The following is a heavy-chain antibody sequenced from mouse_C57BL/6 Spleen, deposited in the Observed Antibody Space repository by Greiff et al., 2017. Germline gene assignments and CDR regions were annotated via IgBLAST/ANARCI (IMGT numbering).Heavy chain of an antibody. CDR3: ASGGYYGSGYEAWFAY. J-gene: IGHJ3*01. CDR1: GFTFSDYG. D-gene: IGHD1-1*01. Sequence: EVKLVESGGGLVKPGGSLKLSCAASGFTFSDYGMHWVRQAPEKGLEWVAYISSGSSTIYYADTVKGRFTISRDNAKNTVFLQMTSLRYEDTAMYYCASGGYYGSGYEAWFAYWGQGTLVTVSA. V-gene: IGHV5-17*01. CDR2: ISSGSSTI.